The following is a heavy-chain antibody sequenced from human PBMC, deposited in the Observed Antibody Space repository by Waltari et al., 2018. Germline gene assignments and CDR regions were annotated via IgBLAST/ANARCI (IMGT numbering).Heavy chain of an antibody. V-gene: IGHV3-7*01. CDR3: AREGEVGYCSGGSCFDY. D-gene: IGHD2-15*01. CDR1: GFTFSSYW. CDR2: IKQDGSEK. Sequence: EVQLVESGGGLVQPGGSLRLSCAASGFTFSSYWMSWVRQAPGKGLEWVANIKQDGSEKYYLDSVKGRFTISRDNAKNSLYLQMNSLRAEDTAVYYCAREGEVGYCSGGSCFDYWGQGTLVTVSS. J-gene: IGHJ4*02.